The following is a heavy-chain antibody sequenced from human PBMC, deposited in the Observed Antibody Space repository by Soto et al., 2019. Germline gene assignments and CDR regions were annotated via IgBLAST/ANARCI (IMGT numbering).Heavy chain of an antibody. CDR1: GFTISSYA. CDR3: AKARYLDWSRRHFDC. Sequence: GGSLRLSSAASGFTISSYAMRWVRQAPGKGLEWVPGISWNSGSIGYADSVKGRFTISRDNAKNSLYQQMNSLRAEDTALYYCAKARYLDWSRRHFDCWGQGTLVTVSS. J-gene: IGHJ4*02. V-gene: IGHV3-9*01. CDR2: ISWNSGSI. D-gene: IGHD3-9*01.